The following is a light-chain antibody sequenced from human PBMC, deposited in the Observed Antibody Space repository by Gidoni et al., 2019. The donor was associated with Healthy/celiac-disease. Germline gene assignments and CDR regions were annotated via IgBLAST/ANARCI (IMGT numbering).Light chain of an antibody. Sequence: QSVLTQPPSVSGAPGQRVTISCTGSSSNIGAGYDVHGYQQLPGTAPNPLIYGNSNRPSGVPDRFSGSKSGTSASLAISGLQAEDEADYYCQSYDSSLSGAVVFGGGTKLTVL. CDR2: GNS. V-gene: IGLV1-40*01. CDR3: QSYDSSLSGAVV. J-gene: IGLJ2*01. CDR1: SSNIGAGYD.